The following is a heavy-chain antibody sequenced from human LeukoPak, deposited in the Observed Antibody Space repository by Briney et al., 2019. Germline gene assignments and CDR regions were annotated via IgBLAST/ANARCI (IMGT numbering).Heavy chain of an antibody. Sequence: PGGSLRLSCAASGLIVSSHYMSWVRQAPGKGLEWVSVIYNDGSAFYADSVRGRFTISRDNSKNTLYMQMNSLRAEDTAVYYCAKIGYYYDSSGPKTTSNYWGQGTLVTVSS. CDR2: IYNDGSA. J-gene: IGHJ4*02. CDR1: GLIVSSHY. V-gene: IGHV3-53*05. CDR3: AKIGYYYDSSGPKTTSNY. D-gene: IGHD3-22*01.